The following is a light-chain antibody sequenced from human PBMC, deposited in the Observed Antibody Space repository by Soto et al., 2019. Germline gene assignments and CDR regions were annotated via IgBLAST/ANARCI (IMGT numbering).Light chain of an antibody. Sequence: DIQMTQSPSTLSASVGNSVTITCRTSQSISNWLAWYQQKPWKAPKVLIYEASSLESGVPSRFSGTGFGTEFTLTISSLQPDDFATYYCQQYNSYSTFGQGTKLEIK. CDR3: QQYNSYST. J-gene: IGKJ2*01. V-gene: IGKV1-5*03. CDR2: EAS. CDR1: QSISNW.